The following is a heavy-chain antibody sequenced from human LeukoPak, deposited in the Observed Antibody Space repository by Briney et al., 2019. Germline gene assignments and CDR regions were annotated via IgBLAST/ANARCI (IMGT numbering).Heavy chain of an antibody. Sequence: GSLRLSCAASGFSFKSYGIHWVRHAPGKGLEWVAFIRSDGSDRYYADSVKGRFTISRDNSKNTLYLQMKNLRAEDTAVYYCATPFGQLDFWGQGTLVTVSS. CDR3: ATPFGQLDF. V-gene: IGHV3-30*02. J-gene: IGHJ4*02. CDR2: IRSDGSDR. CDR1: GFSFKSYG. D-gene: IGHD2-2*01.